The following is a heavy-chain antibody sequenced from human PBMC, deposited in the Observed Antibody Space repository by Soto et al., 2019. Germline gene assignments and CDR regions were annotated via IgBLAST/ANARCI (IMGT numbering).Heavy chain of an antibody. V-gene: IGHV1-2*04. Sequence: ASVKASCKASGYTFTGYYMHWLRQAPGQGLEWMGWINPNSGGTNYAQKFQGWVTMTRDTSISTAYMELSRLRSDDTAVYYCARYLSWVVVVVAATPRSLTFGYWGQGTLVTVSS. D-gene: IGHD2-15*01. CDR1: GYTFTGYY. CDR2: INPNSGGT. CDR3: ARYLSWVVVVVAATPRSLTFGY. J-gene: IGHJ4*02.